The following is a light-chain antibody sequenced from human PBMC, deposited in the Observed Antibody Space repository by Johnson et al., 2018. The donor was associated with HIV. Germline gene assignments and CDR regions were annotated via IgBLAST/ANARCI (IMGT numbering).Light chain of an antibody. Sequence: QSVLTQPPSVSAAPGQKVTISCSGSSSNIGNNYVSWYQQLPGTAPKLLIYENNKRPSGIPDRFSGSKSGTSATLRITGLQTGDEADYYCGTWDSSLSAGEVFGTGTKVTVL. CDR1: SSNIGNNY. CDR2: ENN. CDR3: GTWDSSLSAGEV. V-gene: IGLV1-51*02. J-gene: IGLJ1*01.